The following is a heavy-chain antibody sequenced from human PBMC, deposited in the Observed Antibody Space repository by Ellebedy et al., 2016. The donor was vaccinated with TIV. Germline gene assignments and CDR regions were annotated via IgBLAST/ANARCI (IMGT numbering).Heavy chain of an antibody. D-gene: IGHD5-18*01. Sequence: SVKVSCXASGGTFSSYAISWVRQAPGQGLEWMGGIIPIFGTANNAQKFQGRVTITADESTSTAYMELSSLRSEDTAVYYCARWTAMVTEHPYYYYYGMDVWGQGTTVTVSS. CDR1: GGTFSSYA. CDR2: IIPIFGTA. V-gene: IGHV1-69*13. CDR3: ARWTAMVTEHPYYYYYGMDV. J-gene: IGHJ6*02.